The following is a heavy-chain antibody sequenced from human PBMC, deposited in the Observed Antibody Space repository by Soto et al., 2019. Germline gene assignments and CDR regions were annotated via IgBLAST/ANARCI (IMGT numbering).Heavy chain of an antibody. J-gene: IGHJ3*02. V-gene: IGHV1-69*13. D-gene: IGHD3-22*01. CDR2: IIPIFGTA. CDR3: ARGELNYYDSSDPSRDAFDI. Sequence: SVKVSCKASGGTFSSYAISWVRQAPGQGLEWIGGIIPIFGTANYAQKFQGRVTITADESTSTAYMELSSLRSEDTAVYYCARGELNYYDSSDPSRDAFDIWGQGTMVTVSS. CDR1: GGTFSSYA.